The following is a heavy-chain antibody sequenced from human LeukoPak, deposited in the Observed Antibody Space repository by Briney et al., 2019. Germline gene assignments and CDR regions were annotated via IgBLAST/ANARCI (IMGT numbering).Heavy chain of an antibody. J-gene: IGHJ4*02. Sequence: GASVKVACKAAGYTFAGYYMQWVRQAPGQGREWMGWINPNSGGTNYGQKCQGRVTMARDTSISTAYMELSRLRSDDTAVYYCAMGYDFWSGYYNDYWGQGTLVTVSS. D-gene: IGHD3-3*01. V-gene: IGHV1-2*02. CDR3: AMGYDFWSGYYNDY. CDR1: GYTFAGYY. CDR2: INPNSGGT.